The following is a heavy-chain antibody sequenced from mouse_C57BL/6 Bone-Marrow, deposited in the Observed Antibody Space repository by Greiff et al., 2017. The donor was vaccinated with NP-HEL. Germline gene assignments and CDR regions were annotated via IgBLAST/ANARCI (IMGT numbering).Heavy chain of an antibody. CDR2: INPSNGGT. V-gene: IGHV1-53*01. CDR3: ARGQLRLLAWFAY. J-gene: IGHJ3*01. Sequence: QVQLQQPGTELVKPGASVKLSCKASGYTFTSYWMHWVKQRPGQGLEWIGNINPSNGGTNYNEKFKSKATLTVDKSSSTAYMQLISLTSEDSAVYYCARGQLRLLAWFAYWGQGTLVTVSA. CDR1: GYTFTSYW. D-gene: IGHD3-2*02.